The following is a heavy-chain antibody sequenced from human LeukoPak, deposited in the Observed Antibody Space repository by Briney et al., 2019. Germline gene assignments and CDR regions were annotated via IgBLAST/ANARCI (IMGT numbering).Heavy chain of an antibody. CDR1: GGTFSSYA. D-gene: IGHD5-12*01. Sequence: GASVKVSCKASGGTFSSYAISWVRQAPGQGLEWMGRIIPILGIANYAQKFQGRVTITADKSTSTAYMELSSLRSEDTAVYYCARQTVDIVAKEAFDIWGQGTMVTVSS. CDR3: ARQTVDIVAKEAFDI. J-gene: IGHJ3*02. CDR2: IIPILGIA. V-gene: IGHV1-69*04.